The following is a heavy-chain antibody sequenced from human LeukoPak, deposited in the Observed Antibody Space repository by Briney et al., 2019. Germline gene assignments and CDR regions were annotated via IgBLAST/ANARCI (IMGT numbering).Heavy chain of an antibody. CDR1: GYTFTGYY. CDR2: INTNTGNP. CDR3: ARVRIAAAGTGWFDP. V-gene: IGHV7-4-1*02. D-gene: IGHD6-13*01. Sequence: ASVKVSCKASGYTFTGYYMHWVRQAPGQGLEWMGWINTNTGNPTYAQGFTGRFVFSLDTSVSTAYLQISSLKAEDTAVYYCARVRIAAAGTGWFDPWGQGTLVTVSS. J-gene: IGHJ5*02.